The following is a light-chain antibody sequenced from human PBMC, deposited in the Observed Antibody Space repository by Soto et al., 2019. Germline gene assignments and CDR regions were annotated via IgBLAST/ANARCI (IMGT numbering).Light chain of an antibody. CDR1: QSVSSN. Sequence: EIVMTQSPATLSVSPGERATLSCRASQSVSSNLAWYQQKPGQAPRLLIYGASTRATGIPARFSGSGSGTEFTLTISSLQSEDFAVYYCQQYNNWPPARGTFGQGTKV. CDR3: QQYNNWPPARGT. J-gene: IGKJ1*01. V-gene: IGKV3-15*01. CDR2: GAS.